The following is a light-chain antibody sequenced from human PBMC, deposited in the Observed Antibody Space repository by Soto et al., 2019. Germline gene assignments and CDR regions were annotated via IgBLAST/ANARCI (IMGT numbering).Light chain of an antibody. CDR2: DAS. Sequence: DIQMTQSPSSTSASVGDRVTITCRASQGIRSWLAWYQQKPGKAPKLLIYDASSLQSGVPSRFGGSGSGTDFTLTISSLQPEDFATYFCQQANSFPFTFGPGTKVDIK. J-gene: IGKJ3*01. CDR1: QGIRSW. V-gene: IGKV1-12*01. CDR3: QQANSFPFT.